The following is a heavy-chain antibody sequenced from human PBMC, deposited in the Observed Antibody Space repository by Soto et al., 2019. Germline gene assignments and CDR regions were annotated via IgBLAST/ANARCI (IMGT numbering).Heavy chain of an antibody. CDR3: AKLRHFDWSAYNRFEH. D-gene: IGHD3-9*01. CDR2: ISGSGATT. J-gene: IGHJ5*02. CDR1: GFTFSSYA. V-gene: IGHV3-23*01. Sequence: EVQLLESGGGLVQPGGSLRLSCAASGFTFSSYAMTWVRQAPGKGLEWVSGISGSGATTSYADSVKGRFTVSRDNSKNTLYLQMSSLRVEDTAVYHCAKLRHFDWSAYNRFEHWGQGTPVIVSS.